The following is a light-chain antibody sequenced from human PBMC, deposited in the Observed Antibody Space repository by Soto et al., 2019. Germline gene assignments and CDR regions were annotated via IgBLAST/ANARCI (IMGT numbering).Light chain of an antibody. CDR1: QSISTR. Sequence: DIQMTQSPSSLSASVGDRVTITCRASQSISTRINWYQQKPGKAPKVLIYAASSLQSGVPSRFSGSGSGTDFTLTISSLEPEDFATYYCQQSYSIPYTFGQGTKLELK. CDR2: AAS. J-gene: IGKJ2*01. CDR3: QQSYSIPYT. V-gene: IGKV1-39*01.